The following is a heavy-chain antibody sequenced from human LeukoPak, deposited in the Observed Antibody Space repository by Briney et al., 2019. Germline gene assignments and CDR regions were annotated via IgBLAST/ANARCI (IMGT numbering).Heavy chain of an antibody. CDR3: ARHPPRDGSAFDY. CDR1: GGSISSGSYY. V-gene: IGHV4-39*01. CDR2: TYYSGTT. J-gene: IGHJ4*02. Sequence: SETLSLTCTVSGGSISSGSYYWGWIRQPPGKGLEWIASTYYSGTTFYSPSLKSRVTISVDTSKNQLSLKLGSVTAADTAVYYCARHPPRDGSAFDYWGQGTLVTVSS.